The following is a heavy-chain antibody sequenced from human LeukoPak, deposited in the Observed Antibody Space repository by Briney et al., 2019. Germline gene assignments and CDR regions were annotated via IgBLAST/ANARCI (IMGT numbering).Heavy chain of an antibody. CDR1: GYTFTSYD. J-gene: IGHJ6*02. CDR3: ARGGCSSTSCLPSYYYYYGMDV. V-gene: IGHV1-8*01. CDR2: MNPNSGNT. Sequence: ASVKVSCKASGYTFTSYDINWVRQATGQGLEWMGWMNPNSGNTGYAQKFQGRVTMTRNTSISTAYIELRSLRSEDTAVYYCARGGCSSTSCLPSYYYYYGMDVWGQGTTVTVSS. D-gene: IGHD2-2*01.